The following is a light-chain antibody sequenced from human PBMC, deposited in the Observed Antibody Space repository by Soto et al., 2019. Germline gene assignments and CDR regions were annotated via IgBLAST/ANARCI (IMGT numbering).Light chain of an antibody. CDR3: ETWDRNTRV. CDR2: LEGSGSY. Sequence: QLVLTQSSSASASLGSSVKLTCTLSSGHSSYIIAWHQQQPGKAPRYLMKLEGSGSYNKGSGVPDRLSGSSSGADRYLTISNLQFEDEADYYCETWDRNTRVFGGGTKLTVL. V-gene: IGLV4-60*02. CDR1: SGHSSYI. J-gene: IGLJ3*02.